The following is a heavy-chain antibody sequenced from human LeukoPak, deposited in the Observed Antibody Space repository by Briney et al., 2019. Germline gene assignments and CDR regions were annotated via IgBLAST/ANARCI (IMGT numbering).Heavy chain of an antibody. D-gene: IGHD6-13*01. CDR2: IYNSGST. Sequence: TSETLSLTCAVYGGSFSGYYWSWIRQSPGKGLEWIGSIYNSGSTYYNPSLKSRVTISIDTSKNQFSLKLSSVTAADTAVYYCAREYRSSWYLNWFDPWGQGTLVTVSS. V-gene: IGHV4-34*01. CDR3: AREYRSSWYLNWFDP. CDR1: GGSFSGYY. J-gene: IGHJ5*02.